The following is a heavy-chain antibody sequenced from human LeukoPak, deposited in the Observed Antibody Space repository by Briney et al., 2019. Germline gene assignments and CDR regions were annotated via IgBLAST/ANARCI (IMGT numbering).Heavy chain of an antibody. CDR2: IYTSGST. Sequence: SETLSLTCTVSGGSISSYYWSWIRQPAGKGLEWIGRIYTSGSTNYNPSLKSRVTMSVDTSKNQFSLKLGSVTAADTAVYYCARDRTVEMATFYYYYMDVWGKGTTVTVSS. D-gene: IGHD5-24*01. J-gene: IGHJ6*03. CDR3: ARDRTVEMATFYYYYMDV. V-gene: IGHV4-4*07. CDR1: GGSISSYY.